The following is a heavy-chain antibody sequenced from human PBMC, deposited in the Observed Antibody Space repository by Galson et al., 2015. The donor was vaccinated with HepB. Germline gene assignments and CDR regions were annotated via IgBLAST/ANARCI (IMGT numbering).Heavy chain of an antibody. Sequence: SLRLSCAASGFTFRNTWMNWVRQAPGKGLEWVGRIKRKIDGGTIDYAAPVKGRFIISRDDSKNMVYMEMNSLKTEDPAVYYCATLYYDFWSGSSLAYYYYYMDAGGKGTTVAVSS. V-gene: IGHV3-15*07. CDR1: GFTFRNTW. CDR3: ATLYYDFWSGSSLAYYYYYMDA. CDR2: IKRKIDGGTI. D-gene: IGHD3-3*01. J-gene: IGHJ6*03.